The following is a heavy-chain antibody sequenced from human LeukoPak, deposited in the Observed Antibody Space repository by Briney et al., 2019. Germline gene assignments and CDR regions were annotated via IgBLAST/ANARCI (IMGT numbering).Heavy chain of an antibody. D-gene: IGHD3-22*01. Sequence: PSETLFLTCAVHGGSFSGYYWSWIRQPPGKGLEWIGEINHSGSTNYNPSLKSRVTISVDTSKNQFSLKLSSVTAADTAVYFCARGPYSYDSSGAFDIWGQGTMVTVSS. CDR1: GGSFSGYY. J-gene: IGHJ3*02. V-gene: IGHV4-34*01. CDR2: INHSGST. CDR3: ARGPYSYDSSGAFDI.